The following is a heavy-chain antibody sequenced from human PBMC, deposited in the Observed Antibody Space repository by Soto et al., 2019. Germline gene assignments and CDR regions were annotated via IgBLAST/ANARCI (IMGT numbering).Heavy chain of an antibody. Sequence: GEALKISCKGSGYSFTSYWIGWVRQMPGKGLELMGIIYPGDSDTRYSPSFQGQVTISADKSISTAYLQWSSLKASDTAMYYCARDRYYDSSGYYNLAYGMDVWGQGTTVTVSS. CDR2: IYPGDSDT. CDR3: ARDRYYDSSGYYNLAYGMDV. D-gene: IGHD3-22*01. J-gene: IGHJ6*02. CDR1: GYSFTSYW. V-gene: IGHV5-51*01.